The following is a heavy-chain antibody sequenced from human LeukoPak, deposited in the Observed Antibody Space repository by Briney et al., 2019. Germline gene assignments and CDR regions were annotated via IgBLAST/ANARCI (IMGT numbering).Heavy chain of an antibody. CDR1: GFTFSSYS. J-gene: IGHJ5*02. CDR2: ISSSSSTM. V-gene: IGHV3-48*04. Sequence: GGSLRLSCAASGFTFSSYSMNWVRQAPGKGLEWVSYISSSSSTMYYADSVKGRFTISRDNAKNSLYLQMNSLRAEDTAVYYCASSYYYGSGSYSPFDPWGQGTLVTVSS. CDR3: ASSYYYGSGSYSPFDP. D-gene: IGHD3-10*01.